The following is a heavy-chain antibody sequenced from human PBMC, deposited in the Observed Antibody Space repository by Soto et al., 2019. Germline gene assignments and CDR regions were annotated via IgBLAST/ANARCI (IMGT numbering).Heavy chain of an antibody. D-gene: IGHD6-19*01. CDR2: IYYSGST. J-gene: IGHJ5*02. V-gene: IGHV4-39*01. CDR3: ARHLGGAGWDNWFDP. CDR1: GGSISSRSHH. Sequence: PXETLSLTCTVSGGSISSRSHHWGWIRQPPGKGLEWIGSIYYSGSTYYDPSLKSRVTISVDTSKNQFSLRLRSVSAADTAVYYCARHLGGAGWDNWFDPWGQGSLVTVS.